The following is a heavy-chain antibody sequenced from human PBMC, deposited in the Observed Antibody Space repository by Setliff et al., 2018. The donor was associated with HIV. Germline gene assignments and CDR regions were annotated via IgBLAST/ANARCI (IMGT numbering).Heavy chain of an antibody. CDR3: ARGNIVATDAFDI. D-gene: IGHD5-12*01. CDR1: GYTFTSYD. V-gene: IGHV1-8*02. CDR2: MNPNSGNT. J-gene: IGHJ3*02. Sequence: ASVKVSCKASGYTFTSYDINWVRQATGQGLEWMGWMNPNSGNTGYAQKFQGRVTMTRNTSISTTYMELSSLRSEDTAVYYCARGNIVATDAFDIWGQGTMVTVSS.